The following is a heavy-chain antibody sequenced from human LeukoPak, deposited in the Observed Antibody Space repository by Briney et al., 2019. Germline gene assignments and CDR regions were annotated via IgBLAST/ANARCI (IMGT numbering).Heavy chain of an antibody. CDR1: GFTSSSYW. V-gene: IGHV3-7*05. J-gene: IGHJ4*02. CDR3: AREMGWNYGDY. CDR2: IKKDGSEK. D-gene: IGHD1-7*01. Sequence: AGGSLRLSCAASGFTSSSYWMTWVRQAPGKGLEWVATIKKDGSEKYYVDSVKGRFTISRDNAKNSLYLQMNSLRAEDTAVYYCAREMGWNYGDYWGQGTLVTVSS.